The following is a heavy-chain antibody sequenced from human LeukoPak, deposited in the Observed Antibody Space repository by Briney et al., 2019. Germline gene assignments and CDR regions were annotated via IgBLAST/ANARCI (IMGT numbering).Heavy chain of an antibody. CDR1: GGSVSSGSYY. Sequence: SETLSLTCTVSGGSVSSGSYYWSWIRQPPGKGLEWIGEINHSGSTNYNPSLKSRVTISVDTSKNQFSLKLSSVTAADTAVYYCARAHYYDSSGLDAFDIWGQGTMVTVSS. CDR3: ARAHYYDSSGLDAFDI. D-gene: IGHD3-22*01. J-gene: IGHJ3*02. CDR2: INHSGST. V-gene: IGHV4-39*07.